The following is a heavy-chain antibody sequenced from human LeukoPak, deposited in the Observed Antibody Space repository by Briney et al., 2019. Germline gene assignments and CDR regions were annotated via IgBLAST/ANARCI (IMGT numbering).Heavy chain of an antibody. D-gene: IGHD3-22*01. Sequence: GGSLRLSGAASGFTFSSYGMHWVRQAPGKGLEWVAVISYDGSNKYYADSVKGRFTISRDNSKNTLYLQMNSLRAEDTAVYYCAKGPYYYDSSAYYRPDFDYWGQGTLVTVSS. J-gene: IGHJ4*02. V-gene: IGHV3-30*18. CDR1: GFTFSSYG. CDR3: AKGPYYYDSSAYYRPDFDY. CDR2: ISYDGSNK.